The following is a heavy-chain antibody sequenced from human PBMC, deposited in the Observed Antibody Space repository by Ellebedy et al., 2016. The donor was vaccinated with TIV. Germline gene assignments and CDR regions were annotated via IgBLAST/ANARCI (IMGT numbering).Heavy chain of an antibody. CDR3: AKGGYTFDY. CDR1: GFTFSSYA. D-gene: IGHD5-24*01. V-gene: IGHV3-23*01. J-gene: IGHJ4*02. Sequence: GESLKISXAASGFTFSSYAMSWVRQAPGKGLEWVSAISGSGGSTYYADSVKGRFTISRDNSKNTLYLQMNSLRAEDTAVYYCAKGGYTFDYWGQGTLVTVSS. CDR2: ISGSGGST.